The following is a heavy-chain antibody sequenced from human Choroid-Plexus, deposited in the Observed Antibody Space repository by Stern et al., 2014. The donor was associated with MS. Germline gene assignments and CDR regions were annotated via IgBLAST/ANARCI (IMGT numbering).Heavy chain of an antibody. CDR2: ISYDGSDK. CDR1: GFTFSNFG. D-gene: IGHD2-15*01. Sequence: VHLVESGGGVAQPGRPLILSCAASGFTFSNFGMHWVRQAPGKGLEWVALISYDGSDKYYADSVKGRFTIFRDNSKNTLYMHMNSMRGEETAVYYCAKDRQWSTYFFDYWGQGSLVTV. J-gene: IGHJ4*02. V-gene: IGHV3-30*18. CDR3: AKDRQWSTYFFDY.